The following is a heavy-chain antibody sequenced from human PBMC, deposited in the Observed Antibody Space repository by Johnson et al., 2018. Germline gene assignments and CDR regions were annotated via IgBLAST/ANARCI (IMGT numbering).Heavy chain of an antibody. CDR1: GYTFTGNF. Sequence: VQLLESGAEVKKPGASVKVSCKASGYTFTGNFLHWVRQAPGQGLEWMGWINPHSGGRIYAQKFQGRVTMTGDTSMGTAYMEVSRLKHDDTAMYFCAREGSGDTFDIWGQGTMVTVSS. CDR2: INPHSGGR. J-gene: IGHJ3*02. D-gene: IGHD2-15*01. V-gene: IGHV1-2*02. CDR3: AREGSGDTFDI.